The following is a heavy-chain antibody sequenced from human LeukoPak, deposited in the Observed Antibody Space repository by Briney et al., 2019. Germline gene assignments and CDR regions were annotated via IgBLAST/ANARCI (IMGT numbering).Heavy chain of an antibody. V-gene: IGHV1-2*06. CDR2: INPNSGGT. CDR1: GYTFTGYY. J-gene: IGHJ1*01. D-gene: IGHD3-22*01. Sequence: ASVKVSCKASGYTFTGYYMHWVRQAPGQGLEWMGRINPNSGGTNYAQKFQGRVTMTRDTSISTAYMELSRLRSDDTAVYYCARDHITYYYDSSGSRYVVQHWGQGTLVTVSS. CDR3: ARDHITYYYDSSGSRYVVQH.